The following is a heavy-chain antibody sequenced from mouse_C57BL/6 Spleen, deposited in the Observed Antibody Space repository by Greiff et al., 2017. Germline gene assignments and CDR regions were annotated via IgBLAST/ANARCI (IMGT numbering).Heavy chain of an antibody. CDR2: IDPNSGGT. CDR1: GYTFTSYW. CDR3: ERYDWDVHYFDY. V-gene: IGHV1-72*01. Sequence: QVQLQQSGAELVKPGASVKLSCKASGYTFTSYWMHWVKQRPGRGLEWIGRIDPNSGGTKYNEKFKSKATLTVDKPSSTAYMQLSSLTSEDTAVYYCERYDWDVHYFDYWGQGTTLAVSS. D-gene: IGHD4-1*01. J-gene: IGHJ2*01.